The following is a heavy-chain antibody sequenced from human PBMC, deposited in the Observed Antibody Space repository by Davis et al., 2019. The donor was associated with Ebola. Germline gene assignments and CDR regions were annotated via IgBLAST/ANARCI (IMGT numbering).Heavy chain of an antibody. D-gene: IGHD1-26*01. CDR2: IDPSDSYT. V-gene: IGHV5-10-1*01. Sequence: GESLKISCQGSGYSFTSYWISWVRQMPGKGLEWMGRIDPSDSYTNYSPSFQGHVTISADKSISTAYLQWSSLKASDTAMYYCARGSEWELRFDPWGQGTLVTVSS. J-gene: IGHJ5*02. CDR1: GYSFTSYW. CDR3: ARGSEWELRFDP.